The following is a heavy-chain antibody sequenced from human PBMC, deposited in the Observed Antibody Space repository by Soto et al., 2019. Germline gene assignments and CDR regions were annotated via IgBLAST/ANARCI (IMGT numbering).Heavy chain of an antibody. CDR2: ISAYNGNT. Sequence: QVPLVQSGAEVKKPGASVKVSCKASGYTFTSYVISWVRQAPGRGLEWMGWISAYNGNTNYAQKLQGRFTMTTETSTSTAYMELRSLRSDDTAVYYCARGPRITIFGVVHSPDFDYWGQGTLVTVSS. V-gene: IGHV1-18*01. D-gene: IGHD3-3*01. J-gene: IGHJ4*02. CDR3: ARGPRITIFGVVHSPDFDY. CDR1: GYTFTSYV.